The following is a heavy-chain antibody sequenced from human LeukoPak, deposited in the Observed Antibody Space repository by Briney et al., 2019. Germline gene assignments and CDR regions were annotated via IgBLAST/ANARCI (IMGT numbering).Heavy chain of an antibody. CDR1: GFTFSSYA. CDR2: ISNSGDST. V-gene: IGHV3-23*01. D-gene: IGHD1-1*01. J-gene: IGHJ4*02. Sequence: GGSLRLSCAASGFTFSSYAMSWVRQAPGKGLEWVSSISNSGDSTYYADSVKGRFTISRDNSENTVYLQMNSLRADDTAVYYCANNWNMDCWGQGTPVTVSS. CDR3: ANNWNMDC.